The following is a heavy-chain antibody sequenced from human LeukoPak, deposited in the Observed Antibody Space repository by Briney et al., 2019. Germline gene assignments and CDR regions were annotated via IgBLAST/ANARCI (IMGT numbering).Heavy chain of an antibody. J-gene: IGHJ5*02. Sequence: SETLSLTCAVYGGSFSGYYWSWIRQPPGKGLEWIGEVSHSGSTNYNPSLKSRVTISVDMSKNQFSLKLSSVTAADTAVYYCARMKGITMVRGVIIMGFDPWGQGTLVTVSS. CDR3: ARMKGITMVRGVIIMGFDP. V-gene: IGHV4-34*01. D-gene: IGHD3-10*01. CDR1: GGSFSGYY. CDR2: VSHSGST.